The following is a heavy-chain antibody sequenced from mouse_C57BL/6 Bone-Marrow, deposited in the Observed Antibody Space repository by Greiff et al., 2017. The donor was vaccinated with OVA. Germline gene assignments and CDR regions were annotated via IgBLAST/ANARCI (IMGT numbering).Heavy chain of an antibody. D-gene: IGHD1-1*01. CDR2: IDPSASYT. J-gene: IGHJ2*01. Sequence: VQLQQSGAELVMPGASVKLSCKASGYTFTSYWMHWVKQRPGPGLEWIGEIDPSASYTNYNQKFKGKSTLTVDKSSSTAYMPLSSLTSEDSAVYYCARSGHITTVPDYWGQGTTLTVSS. CDR1: GYTFTSYW. V-gene: IGHV1-69*01. CDR3: ARSGHITTVPDY.